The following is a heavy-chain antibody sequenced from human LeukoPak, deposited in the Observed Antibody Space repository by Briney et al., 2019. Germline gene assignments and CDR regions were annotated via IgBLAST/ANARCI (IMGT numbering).Heavy chain of an antibody. Sequence: PSETLPLTCTVSGASISSRGTYWGWIRQPPGKGLEWIGTVRYTGRTYYNPSLKSRVTISADMSKNQFSVKLNSVTAADAAVYYCTRRIDGTMWGDYWGQGIVVTVSS. D-gene: IGHD2-2*01. CDR3: TRRIDGTMWGDY. CDR2: VRYTGRT. CDR1: GASISSRGTY. V-gene: IGHV4-39*01. J-gene: IGHJ4*02.